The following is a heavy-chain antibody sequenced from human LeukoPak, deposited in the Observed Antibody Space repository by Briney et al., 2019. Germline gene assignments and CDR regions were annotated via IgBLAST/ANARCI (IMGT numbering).Heavy chain of an antibody. J-gene: IGHJ4*02. CDR2: IKSYGRVT. CDR3: ASTGQLNY. V-gene: IGHV3-7*01. CDR1: GFTFTRYW. Sequence: GGSLTLSCAASGFTFTRYWMTWVRRAPGKGLEWVASIKSYGRVTSYVDSVTGRFTIPRDNARNSLYLQMNSLRAEDTAVYYCASTGQLNYWGQGTLVTVSS. D-gene: IGHD6-13*01.